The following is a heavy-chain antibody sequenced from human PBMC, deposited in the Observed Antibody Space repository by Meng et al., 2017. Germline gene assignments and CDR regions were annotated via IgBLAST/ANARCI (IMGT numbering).Heavy chain of an antibody. CDR3: AHSPEMATTTKYFQH. CDR2: IYWNDDK. CDR1: GFSLSTSGVG. D-gene: IGHD5-24*01. V-gene: IGHV2-5*01. Sequence: QSPLNESGPTLVKPTQTLTLTCTFSGFSLSTSGVGVVWIRQPPGKALEWLALIYWNDDKRYSPSLKSRLTITKDTSKNQVVLTMTNMDPVDTATYYCAHSPEMATTTKYFQHWGQGTLVTVSS. J-gene: IGHJ1*01.